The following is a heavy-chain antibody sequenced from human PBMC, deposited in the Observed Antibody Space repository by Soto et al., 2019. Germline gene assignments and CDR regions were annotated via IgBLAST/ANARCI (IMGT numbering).Heavy chain of an antibody. J-gene: IGHJ5*02. D-gene: IGHD3-22*01. CDR1: GGSIGSYY. CDR3: AHSLIGYYYDSSGSNWFDP. Sequence: SETLSLTCTVSGGSIGSYYWSWIREPPGKGLEWIGYIYYSDSINYNPSLKSRVIISDDTSKNQVVLTMTNMDPVDTATYYCAHSLIGYYYDSSGSNWFDPWGQGTLVTVSS. V-gene: IGHV4-59*01. CDR2: IYYSDSI.